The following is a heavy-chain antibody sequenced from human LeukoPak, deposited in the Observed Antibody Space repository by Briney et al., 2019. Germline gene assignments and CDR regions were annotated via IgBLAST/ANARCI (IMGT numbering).Heavy chain of an antibody. CDR1: GGSISSSSYY. Sequence: SETLSLTCTVSGGSISSSSYYWGWIRQPPGKGLERIGRIYYSGSTYYNPSLKSRVTISVDTSKNQFSLKLSSVTAADTAVYYCARVRFLEWPDYYYMDVWGKGTTVTVSS. D-gene: IGHD3-3*01. V-gene: IGHV4-39*01. CDR2: IYYSGST. J-gene: IGHJ6*03. CDR3: ARVRFLEWPDYYYMDV.